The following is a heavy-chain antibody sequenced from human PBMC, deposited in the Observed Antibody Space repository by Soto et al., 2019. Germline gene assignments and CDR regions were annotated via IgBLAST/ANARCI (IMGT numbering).Heavy chain of an antibody. V-gene: IGHV1-69*13. J-gene: IGHJ6*02. CDR3: AASPSFWQNYYYGAMDV. CDR2: IIPIFGTA. CDR1: GGTFSSYA. Sequence: GASVKVSCKASGGTFSSYAISWVRQAPGQGLEWMGEIIPIFGTANYAQKFQGRVTITADESTSTAYMELSSLRSEDTAVYYCAASPSFWQNYYYGAMDVWGQGTTVTVSS.